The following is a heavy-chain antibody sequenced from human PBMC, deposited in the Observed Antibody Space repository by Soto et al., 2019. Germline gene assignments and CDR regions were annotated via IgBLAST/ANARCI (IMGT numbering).Heavy chain of an antibody. V-gene: IGHV1-46*01. CDR1: GNTFTNYY. Sequence: QVQLMQSGAEVKKPGASVKVSCKASGNTFTNYYIHWVRQAPGQGLEWMGTVNPSGGHTTYSQNFLERVTMTRDTSTCTLYMELTSLTSDDTAVYYCAGGGHVVVVTAAFDYWGQGTLVTVSS. D-gene: IGHD2-21*02. J-gene: IGHJ4*02. CDR3: AGGGHVVVVTAAFDY. CDR2: VNPSGGHT.